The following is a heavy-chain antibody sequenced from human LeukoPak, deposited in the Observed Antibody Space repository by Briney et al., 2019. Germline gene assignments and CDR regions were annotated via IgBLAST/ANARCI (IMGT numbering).Heavy chain of an antibody. CDR1: GFTFINYG. Sequence: ASVKVSCKASGFTFINYGLTWVRQAPGQGLEWMGWIRAYNGNTNYAQKLQGRVTMTTDTSTTTAYMELTSLRSDDTAVYYCARGVRGGMGVWGQGTTVTVSS. V-gene: IGHV1-18*01. CDR3: ARGVRGGMGV. CDR2: IRAYNGNT. D-gene: IGHD3-10*01. J-gene: IGHJ6*02.